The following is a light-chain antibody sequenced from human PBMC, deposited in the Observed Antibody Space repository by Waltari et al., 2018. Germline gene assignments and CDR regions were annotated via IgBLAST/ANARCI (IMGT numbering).Light chain of an antibody. J-gene: IGKJ1*01. Sequence: TVLTQSPGTMSLSPGERATLSCRASQSVSRSLAWYQQKPGQAPKLLIYGASTRATGIPGRFTGSGSGTDFSLTISSLEPEDFAIYCCQHYVRLPATFGQGTKVEIK. CDR1: QSVSRS. CDR3: QHYVRLPAT. V-gene: IGKV3-20*01. CDR2: GAS.